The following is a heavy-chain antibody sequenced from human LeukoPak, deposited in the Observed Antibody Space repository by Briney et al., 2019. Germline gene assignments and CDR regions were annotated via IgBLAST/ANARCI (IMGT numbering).Heavy chain of an antibody. CDR2: INPNRGDT. D-gene: IGHD7-27*01. Sequence: ASVKVSCKASGYTFIDYYLHWLRQAPGQGLEWMGRINPNRGDTKPAQKFQGRVTMTRDTSISTAYMELSGLRSDDTAVYYCARGPHWDPHFDYWGQGTLVTVSA. J-gene: IGHJ4*02. CDR1: GYTFIDYY. CDR3: ARGPHWDPHFDY. V-gene: IGHV1-2*06.